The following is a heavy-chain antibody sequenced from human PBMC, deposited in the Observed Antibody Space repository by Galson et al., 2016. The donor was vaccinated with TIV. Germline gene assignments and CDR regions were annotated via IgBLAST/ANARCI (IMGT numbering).Heavy chain of an antibody. J-gene: IGHJ4*02. CDR3: ARCGQWSTYYFDY. CDR2: IYYTGAT. V-gene: IGHV4-39*01. CDR1: GGSISSNPYY. Sequence: ETLSLTCTVSGGSISSNPYYWGWIRQPPGKGLEWIAIIYYTGATYYNPSLESRISISIDTSKNQFSLKLMSVTAADTAVYYCARCGQWSTYYFDYWGQGTLVTVSS. D-gene: IGHD2-15*01.